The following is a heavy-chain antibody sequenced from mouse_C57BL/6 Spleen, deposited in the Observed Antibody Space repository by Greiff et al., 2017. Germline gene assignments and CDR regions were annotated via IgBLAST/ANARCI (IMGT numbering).Heavy chain of an antibody. CDR2: IDPSDSHT. V-gene: IGHV1-50*01. CDR3: ARESAMIRYDAMYY. CDR1: GYTFTSYW. D-gene: IGHD2-4*01. J-gene: IGHJ4*01. Sequence: VQLQQPGAELVKPGASVKLSCKASGYTFTSYWMQWVKQRPGQGLEWIGEIDPSDSHTNYNQKFKGKATLTVDTSSSTAYMQLSSLTSEDSAVYYCARESAMIRYDAMYYRGQGTSVTASS.